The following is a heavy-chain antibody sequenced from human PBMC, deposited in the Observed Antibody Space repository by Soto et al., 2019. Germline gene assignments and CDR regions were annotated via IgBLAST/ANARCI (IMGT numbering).Heavy chain of an antibody. D-gene: IGHD6-6*01. CDR3: AKVPPLFSSSLGPDY. CDR1: GFPFRNYA. J-gene: IGHJ4*02. CDR2: ISGSGDST. V-gene: IGHV3-23*01. Sequence: EVQLLESGGGLVQPGGSLRLSCAASGFPFRNYAMGWVRQAPGKGLEWVSGISGSGDSTKHADSVKGRFTISRDNSKNTLFLQMNSLRAEDTAVYYCAKVPPLFSSSLGPDYWGKRTLVSVSS.